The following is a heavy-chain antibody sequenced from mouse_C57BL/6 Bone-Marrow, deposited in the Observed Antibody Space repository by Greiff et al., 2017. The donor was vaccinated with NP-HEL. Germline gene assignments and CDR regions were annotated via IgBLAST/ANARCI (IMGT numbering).Heavy chain of an antibody. V-gene: IGHV1-81*01. CDR2: IYPRSGNT. Sequence: VHLVESGAELARPGASVKLSCKASGYTFTSYGISWVKQRTGQGLEWIGEIYPRSGNTYYNEKFKGKATLTADKSSSTAYMELRSLTSEDSAVYFCARSRRYFDVWGTGTTVTVSS. CDR3: ARSRRYFDV. J-gene: IGHJ1*03. CDR1: GYTFTSYG.